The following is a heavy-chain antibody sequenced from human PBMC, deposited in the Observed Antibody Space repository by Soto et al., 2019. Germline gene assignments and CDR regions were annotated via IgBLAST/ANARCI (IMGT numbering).Heavy chain of an antibody. CDR2: IYYSGST. CDR3: AQSIVVVPAAIAKNYGMEV. V-gene: IGHV4-59*01. Sequence: PSETLSLTCTVSGGSISSYYWSWIRQPPGKGLEWIGYIYYSGSTNYNPSLKSRVTISVDTSKNQFSLKLSSVTAADTAVYYCAQSIVVVPAAIAKNYGMEVWGQGTTVTVSS. D-gene: IGHD2-2*01. CDR1: GGSISSYY. J-gene: IGHJ6*02.